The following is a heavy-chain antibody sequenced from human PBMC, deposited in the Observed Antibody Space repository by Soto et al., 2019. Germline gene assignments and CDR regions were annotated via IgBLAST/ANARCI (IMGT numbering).Heavy chain of an antibody. D-gene: IGHD3-3*01. Sequence: QVQLQQWGAGLLKPSETLSLTCAVYGGSFSGYYWSWIRQPPGKGLEWIGEINHSGSTNYNPSLKSRVTISVDTSKNQFSLKLSSVTAADTAVYYCARGGLALSGYDFWSGYYDYWGQGTLVTVSS. CDR1: GGSFSGYY. V-gene: IGHV4-34*01. J-gene: IGHJ4*02. CDR2: INHSGST. CDR3: ARGGLALSGYDFWSGYYDY.